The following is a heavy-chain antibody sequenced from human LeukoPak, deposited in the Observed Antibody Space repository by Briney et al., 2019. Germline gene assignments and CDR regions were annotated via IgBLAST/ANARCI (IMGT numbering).Heavy chain of an antibody. CDR3: ARETLGYCSSTSCYTAVGIDY. Sequence: PGGSLRLSCAASGFTFSSYAMSWVRQAPGKGLEWVSAISGSGSTIYYADSVKGRFTISRDNAKNSLYLQMNSLRAEDTAVYYCARETLGYCSSTSCYTAVGIDYWGQGTLVTVSS. D-gene: IGHD2-2*02. CDR2: ISGSGSTI. V-gene: IGHV3-23*01. J-gene: IGHJ4*02. CDR1: GFTFSSYA.